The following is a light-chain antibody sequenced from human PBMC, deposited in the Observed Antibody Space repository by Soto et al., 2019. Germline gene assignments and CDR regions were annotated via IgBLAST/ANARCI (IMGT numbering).Light chain of an antibody. Sequence: QSVLTQPPSASGTPGQKITISCSGGSRGNSINWYQHLPGTAPKLLIYNNNQRPSGVPERFSGSKSGTSASLAISGLQSEDEADYYCATWADSLTVLYVFGTGTQLTVL. V-gene: IGLV1-44*01. CDR3: ATWADSLTVLYV. CDR1: SRGNS. CDR2: NNN. J-gene: IGLJ1*01.